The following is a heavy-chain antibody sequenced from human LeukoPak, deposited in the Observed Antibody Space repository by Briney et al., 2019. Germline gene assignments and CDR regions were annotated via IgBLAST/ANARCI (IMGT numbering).Heavy chain of an antibody. CDR1: GFTVRSNY. V-gene: IGHV3-53*01. Sequence: GGSLRLSCTASGFTVRSNYMFWVRQAPGKGLECVSVIYSDGSAYYADSVRGRFTISRDSSMNTLFLQMNSLRAEDTAMYYCAGALYYNYYETRYFAYWGQGTPVTVSS. J-gene: IGHJ4*02. CDR2: IYSDGSA. CDR3: AGALYYNYYETRYFAY. D-gene: IGHD3-22*01.